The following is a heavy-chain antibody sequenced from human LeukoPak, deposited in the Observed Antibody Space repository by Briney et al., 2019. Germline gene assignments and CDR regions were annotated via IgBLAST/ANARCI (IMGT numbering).Heavy chain of an antibody. J-gene: IGHJ6*04. CDR2: IRSKANSYAT. V-gene: IGHV3-73*01. CDR3: TTRDPYYYGSGTSRDV. Sequence: GGSLRLSCAASGFNLSGSAMHWVRQPSGKGLEWVGRIRSKANSYATAYAASVKGRFTISRDDSKNTAYLQMNSLKTEDTAVYYCTTRDPYYYGSGTSRDVWGKGTTVTVSS. D-gene: IGHD3-10*01. CDR1: GFNLSGSA.